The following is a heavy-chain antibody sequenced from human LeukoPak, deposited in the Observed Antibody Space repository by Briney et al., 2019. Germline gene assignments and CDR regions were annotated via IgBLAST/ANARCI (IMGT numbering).Heavy chain of an antibody. J-gene: IGHJ4*02. D-gene: IGHD5-18*01. CDR2: ISSSSSYI. Sequence: PGGSLRLSCAASGFTFSSYSMNWVRQAPGKGLEGVSSISSSSSYIYYADSVKGRCTVYRDNAKNSLYLQMNSLRAEDTAVYYCARDHVDTAMVRSYWGQGTLVTVSS. CDR1: GFTFSSYS. V-gene: IGHV3-21*01. CDR3: ARDHVDTAMVRSY.